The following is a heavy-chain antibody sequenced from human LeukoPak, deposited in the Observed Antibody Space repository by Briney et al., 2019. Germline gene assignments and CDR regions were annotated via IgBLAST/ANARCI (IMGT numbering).Heavy chain of an antibody. D-gene: IGHD4-23*01. CDR3: AKDPPQPTVVTPEGAFDI. V-gene: IGHV3-23*01. J-gene: IGHJ3*02. Sequence: GGSLRLSCAASGFTFSSYAMSWVRQAPGKGLEWVSAISGSGGSTYYADSVKGRFTISRDNSKNTLYLQMNSLRAEGTAVYYCAKDPPQPTVVTPEGAFDIWGQGTMVTVSS. CDR2: ISGSGGST. CDR1: GFTFSSYA.